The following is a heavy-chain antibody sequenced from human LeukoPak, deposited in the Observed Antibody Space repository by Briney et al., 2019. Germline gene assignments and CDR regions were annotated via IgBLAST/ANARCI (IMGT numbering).Heavy chain of an antibody. CDR3: ARDHPSYYYDSSGSSPLDY. V-gene: IGHV3-20*04. J-gene: IGHJ4*02. CDR1: GFAFDDYG. D-gene: IGHD3-22*01. Sequence: GGSLRLSCAAAGFAFDDYGMSWVRQAPGKGLEWVSGINWNGGSTGYADSVKGRFTISRDNAKNSLYLQMNSLRAEDTALYYCARDHPSYYYDSSGSSPLDYWGQGTLVTVSS. CDR2: INWNGGST.